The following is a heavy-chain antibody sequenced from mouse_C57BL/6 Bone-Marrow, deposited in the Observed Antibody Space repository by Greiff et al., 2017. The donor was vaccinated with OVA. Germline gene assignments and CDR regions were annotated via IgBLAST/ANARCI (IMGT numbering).Heavy chain of an antibody. CDR1: GYTFTSYW. J-gene: IGHJ4*01. V-gene: IGHV1-59*01. Sequence: QVQLQQPGAELVRPGTSVKLSCKASGYTFTSYWMHWVKQRPGQGLEWIGVIDPSDSYTNYNQKFKGKATLTVDTSSSTAYMQLSSLTSEDAAVYYCARLGLGYAMDYWGQGTSVTVSS. D-gene: IGHD4-1*01. CDR3: ARLGLGYAMDY. CDR2: IDPSDSYT.